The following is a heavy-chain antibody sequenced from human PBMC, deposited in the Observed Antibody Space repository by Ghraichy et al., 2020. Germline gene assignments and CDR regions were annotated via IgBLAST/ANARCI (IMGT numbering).Heavy chain of an antibody. Sequence: GGYLRLSCAASGFTFSSYGMHWVRQAPGKGLEWVAVISYDGSNKYYADSVKGRFTISRDNSKNTLYLQMNSLRAEDTAVYYCAKDYYYGSGSYYEDYYYYGMDVWGQGTTVTVSS. D-gene: IGHD3-10*01. CDR3: AKDYYYGSGSYYEDYYYYGMDV. CDR1: GFTFSSYG. CDR2: ISYDGSNK. J-gene: IGHJ6*02. V-gene: IGHV3-30*18.